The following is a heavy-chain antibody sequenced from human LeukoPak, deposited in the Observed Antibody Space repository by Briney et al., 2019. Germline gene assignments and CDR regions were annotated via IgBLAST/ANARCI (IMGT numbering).Heavy chain of an antibody. D-gene: IGHD2-2*01. CDR2: IIPIFGTA. V-gene: IGHV1-69*13. Sequence: GASVKVSCKASGGTFSSYAISWVRQAPGQGLEWMGGIIPIFGTANYAQKLQGRVTITADESTSTAYMELSSLRSEDTAVYYCARVSGYCSSTSCPNWFDPWGQGTLVTVSS. CDR3: ARVSGYCSSTSCPNWFDP. J-gene: IGHJ5*02. CDR1: GGTFSSYA.